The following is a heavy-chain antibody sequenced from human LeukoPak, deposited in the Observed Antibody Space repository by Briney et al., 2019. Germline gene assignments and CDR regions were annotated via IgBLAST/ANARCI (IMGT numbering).Heavy chain of an antibody. CDR2: IIPIFGTA. CDR1: GGTFSSYA. V-gene: IGHV1-69*05. Sequence: EASVKASCKASGGTFSSYAISWVRQAPGQGLEWMGGIIPIFGTANYAQKFQGRVTITTDESTSTAYMELSSLRSEDTAVYYCARGPQLPLLVDWGQGTLVTVSS. CDR3: ARGPQLPLLVD. J-gene: IGHJ4*02. D-gene: IGHD2-2*01.